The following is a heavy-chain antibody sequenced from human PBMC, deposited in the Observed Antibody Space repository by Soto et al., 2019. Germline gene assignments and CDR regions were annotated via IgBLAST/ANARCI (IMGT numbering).Heavy chain of an antibody. CDR1: GFTFSSYG. V-gene: IGHV3-30*18. CDR2: ISYDGSNK. Sequence: QVQLVESGGGVVQPGRSLRLSCAASGFTFSSYGMHWVRQAPGKGLEWVAVISYDGSNKYYADSVKGRFTISRDNSKNTLYLQMNSLRAEDTAVYYCAKARHYYDSSGHRPVRRGGYYFDYWGQGTLVTVSS. CDR3: AKARHYYDSSGHRPVRRGGYYFDY. J-gene: IGHJ4*02. D-gene: IGHD3-22*01.